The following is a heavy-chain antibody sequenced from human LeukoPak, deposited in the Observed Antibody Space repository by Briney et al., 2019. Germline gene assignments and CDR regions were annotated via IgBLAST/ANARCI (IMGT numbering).Heavy chain of an antibody. CDR2: IYYSGST. D-gene: IGHD3-10*01. Sequence: SETLSLTCTLSGGSISSSSFYWGWIRQPPGKGLEWIGSIYYSGSTYYNPSLKSRVTISVDASKNQFSLKLSSVTAADTAVYYCARFHTYYYGSGSHYYFDYWGQGTLVTVSS. CDR1: GGSISSSSFY. V-gene: IGHV4-39*07. J-gene: IGHJ4*02. CDR3: ARFHTYYYGSGSHYYFDY.